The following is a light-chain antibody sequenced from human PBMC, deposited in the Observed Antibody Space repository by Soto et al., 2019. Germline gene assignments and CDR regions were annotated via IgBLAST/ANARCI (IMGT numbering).Light chain of an antibody. CDR1: QGISSY. Sequence: DSQMTQSPSSLSASVGDRVTITCRASQGISSYLAWYQQKPGKAPKLLIYAASTLQSGVPSRFSGSGSGTEFTLTIISLQPEDFATYYCQQLNSYPRITFGQGTRLEIK. J-gene: IGKJ5*01. CDR2: AAS. V-gene: IGKV1-9*01. CDR3: QQLNSYPRIT.